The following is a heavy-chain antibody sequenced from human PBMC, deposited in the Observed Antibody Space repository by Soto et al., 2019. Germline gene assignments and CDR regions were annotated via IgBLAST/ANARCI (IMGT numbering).Heavy chain of an antibody. CDR2: ISWNSGNK. V-gene: IGHV3-9*01. J-gene: IGHJ5*02. CDR1: GFIFDDYA. CDR3: AKDLIGDPGA. Sequence: EVQLVESGGGLVQPGRSLRLSCAASGFIFDDYAMHWVREAPGKGLEWVSGISWNSGNKNYADSVKGRFTISRDNAKNFLYLQMNSLKPEDTARYSCAKDLIGDPGAWGQGTLVTVSS. D-gene: IGHD2-8*01.